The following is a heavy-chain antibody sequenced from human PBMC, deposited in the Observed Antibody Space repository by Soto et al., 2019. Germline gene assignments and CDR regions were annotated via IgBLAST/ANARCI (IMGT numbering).Heavy chain of an antibody. Sequence: DVQLLESGGGLVQRGGSLRLSCAASGFTFSTYGMTWVRQAPGKGLEWVSYGGSGGSTYYADSVKGRFTISRDNSKNTLYLQMNSLRAEDTAVYYCVKFRGRSYHYYYMDVFGNGTTVTVSS. CDR1: GFTFSTYG. D-gene: IGHD3-16*01. CDR3: VKFRGRSYHYYYMDV. CDR2: YGGSGGST. J-gene: IGHJ6*03. V-gene: IGHV3-23*01.